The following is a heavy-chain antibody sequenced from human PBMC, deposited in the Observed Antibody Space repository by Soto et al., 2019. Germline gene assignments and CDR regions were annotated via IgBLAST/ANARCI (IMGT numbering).Heavy chain of an antibody. Sequence: KVSCKASGYTFTSYGISWVRQAPGQGLEWMGWISAYNGNTNYAQKLQGRVTMTTDTSTSTAYMELRSLRSDDTAVYYCARGREVSSSSGYGTWYNFYYYMDAGGKGTTVTVSS. D-gene: IGHD2-2*01. CDR1: GYTFTSYG. CDR3: ARGREVSSSSGYGTWYNFYYYMDA. V-gene: IGHV1-18*01. CDR2: ISAYNGNT. J-gene: IGHJ6*03.